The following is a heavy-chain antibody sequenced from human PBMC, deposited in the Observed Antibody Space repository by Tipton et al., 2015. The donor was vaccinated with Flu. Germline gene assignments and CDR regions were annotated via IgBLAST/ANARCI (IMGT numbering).Heavy chain of an antibody. J-gene: IGHJ3*02. CDR3: ARELGGNPGGGALDI. V-gene: IGHV3-66*01. D-gene: IGHD4-23*01. Sequence: SLRLSCVASGLTVTNNYMSWVRLAPGEGLEWVSVIYSGGNTYHADSVKGRFTISRDNSKNTVYLQMNSLRVEDTAAYYCARELGGNPGGGALDIWGQGTMVPVSS. CDR2: IYSGGNT. CDR1: GLTVTNNY.